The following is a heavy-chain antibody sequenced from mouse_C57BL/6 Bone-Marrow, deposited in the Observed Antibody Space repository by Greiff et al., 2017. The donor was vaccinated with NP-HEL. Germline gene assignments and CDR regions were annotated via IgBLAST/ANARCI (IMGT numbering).Heavy chain of an antibody. CDR2: IYPRSGNT. V-gene: IGHV1-81*01. D-gene: IGHD3-2*02. Sequence: QVQLQQSGAELARPGASVKLSCKASGYTFTSYGISWVKQRTGQGLEWIGEIYPRSGNTYYNEKFKGKATLTADKSSSTAYMELRSLTSEDSAVYFCAREDSSGPFAYWGQGTLVTVSA. CDR3: AREDSSGPFAY. J-gene: IGHJ3*01. CDR1: GYTFTSYG.